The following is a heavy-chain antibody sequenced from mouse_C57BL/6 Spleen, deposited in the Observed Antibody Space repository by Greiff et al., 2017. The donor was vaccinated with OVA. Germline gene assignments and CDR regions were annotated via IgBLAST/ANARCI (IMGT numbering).Heavy chain of an antibody. Sequence: VQLKQPGAELVKPGASVKLSCKASGYTFTSYWMHWVKQRPGQGLEWIGMIHPNSGSTNYNEKFKSKATLTVDKSSSTAYMQLSSLTSEDSAVYYWSRSRGLYDYDGAMDYWGQGTSVTVSS. CDR1: GYTFTSYW. V-gene: IGHV1-64*01. CDR3: SRSRGLYDYDGAMDY. D-gene: IGHD2-4*01. CDR2: IHPNSGST. J-gene: IGHJ4*01.